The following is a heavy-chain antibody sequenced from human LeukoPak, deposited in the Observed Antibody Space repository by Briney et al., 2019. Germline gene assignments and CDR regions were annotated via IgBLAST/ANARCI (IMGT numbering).Heavy chain of an antibody. J-gene: IGHJ6*02. D-gene: IGHD3-3*01. CDR2: IKQDGSEK. V-gene: IGHV3-7*01. CDR3: ARDPGAHRVYYYYGMDV. Sequence: GGSLRLSCAASGFTFSSYWMSWVRQAPGKGLEWVANIKQDGSEKYYVDSVKGRFTISRDNAKNSLYLQTNSLRAEDTAVYYCARDPGAHRVYYYYGMDVWGQGTTVTVSS. CDR1: GFTFSSYW.